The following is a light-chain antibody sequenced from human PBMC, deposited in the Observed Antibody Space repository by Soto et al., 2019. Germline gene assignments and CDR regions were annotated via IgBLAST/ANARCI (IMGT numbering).Light chain of an antibody. CDR1: QSVSSN. J-gene: IGKJ2*01. Sequence: EIVMTQSPATLSVSPGERATLSCRASQSVSSNLAWYQQKPGQVPRLLIYGASTRATGIPARFSGSGSGTEFTLTISSLQSEDFAVYYCQQYNNWPLTFVQGTKLEIK. V-gene: IGKV3-15*01. CDR3: QQYNNWPLT. CDR2: GAS.